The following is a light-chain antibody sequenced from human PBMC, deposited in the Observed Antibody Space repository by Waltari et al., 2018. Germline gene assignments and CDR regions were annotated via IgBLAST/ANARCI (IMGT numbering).Light chain of an antibody. V-gene: IGLV2-14*01. CDR2: DVS. CDR1: SSDVGGYNY. CDR3: SSYTSSSTWV. Sequence: QSALTQPASVSGSPGQSITISCTGTSSDVGGYNYFPWYQQHPGKAPKVMIYDVSKRPSGVSNRFSGSKSGNTASLTISGLQAEDEADYYCSSYTSSSTWVFGGGTKLTVL. J-gene: IGLJ3*02.